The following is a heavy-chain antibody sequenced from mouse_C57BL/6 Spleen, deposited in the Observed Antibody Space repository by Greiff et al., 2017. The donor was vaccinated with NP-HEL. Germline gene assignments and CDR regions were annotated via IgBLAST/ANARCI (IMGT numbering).Heavy chain of an antibody. D-gene: IGHD1-1*01. Sequence: VKLQESGPELVKPGASVKISCKASGYAFSSSWMNWVKQRPGKGLEWIGRIYPGDGDTNYNGKFKGKATLTADKSSSTAYMQLSSLTSEDSAVYFCASYGSDYYAMDYWGQGTSVTVSS. J-gene: IGHJ4*01. CDR2: IYPGDGDT. CDR1: GYAFSSSW. V-gene: IGHV1-82*01. CDR3: ASYGSDYYAMDY.